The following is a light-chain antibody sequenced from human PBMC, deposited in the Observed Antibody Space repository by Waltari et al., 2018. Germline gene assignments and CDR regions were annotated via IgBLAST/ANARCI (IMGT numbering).Light chain of an antibody. CDR3: QVWDTSIDLSV. J-gene: IGLJ1*01. CDR1: NIADKN. Sequence: SYVLTQAPSVSVAPGETARITCGGNNIADKNVHWYQQKPGQAPVLVISYDSDRPSGIPERFSGSNSGNTATLTISRAEAGDEADYYCQVWDTSIDLSVFGTGTKVTVL. V-gene: IGLV3-21*04. CDR2: YDS.